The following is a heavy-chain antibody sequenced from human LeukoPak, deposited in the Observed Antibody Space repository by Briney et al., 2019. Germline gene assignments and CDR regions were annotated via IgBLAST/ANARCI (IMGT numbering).Heavy chain of an antibody. CDR3: AKGYCSGGSCHYYFDY. V-gene: IGHV3-64*01. D-gene: IGHD2-15*01. Sequence: VGSLRLSCAASGFTFSSYAMHWVRQAPGKGLEYVSAISSNGGSTYYANSVKGRFTISRDNSKNTLYLQMGSLRAEDMAVYYCAKGYCSGGSCHYYFDYWGQGTLVTVSS. CDR2: ISSNGGST. J-gene: IGHJ4*02. CDR1: GFTFSSYA.